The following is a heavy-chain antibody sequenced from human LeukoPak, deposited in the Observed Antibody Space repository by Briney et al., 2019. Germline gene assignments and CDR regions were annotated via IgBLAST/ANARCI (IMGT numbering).Heavy chain of an antibody. J-gene: IGHJ3*02. V-gene: IGHV3-23*01. CDR2: ISGSGGST. D-gene: IGHD4-17*01. Sequence: SLRLSCAASGFTFSRHAMSRVRQAPGKGLQWVSAISGSGGSTYYADSVKGRFTISKDNSKNTLYLQMNSLRAEHTTVYYCAKDLGFSTVTTFRIWGQGTMATVSS. CDR3: AKDLGFSTVTTFRI. CDR1: GFTFSRHA.